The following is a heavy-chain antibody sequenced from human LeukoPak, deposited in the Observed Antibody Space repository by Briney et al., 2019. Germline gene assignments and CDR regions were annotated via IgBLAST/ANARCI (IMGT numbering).Heavy chain of an antibody. CDR2: ISWNSGSI. V-gene: IGHV3-9*01. D-gene: IGHD3-22*01. CDR1: GFTFDDYA. CDR3: AKGMIVVVITQGFDY. J-gene: IGHJ4*02. Sequence: GGSLRLSCAASGFTFDDYAMHWVRQAPGKGLEWVSGISWNSGSIGYADSVKGRFTISRDNAKNSLYLQMNSLRAEDTAVYYCAKGMIVVVITQGFDYWGQGTLVTVSS.